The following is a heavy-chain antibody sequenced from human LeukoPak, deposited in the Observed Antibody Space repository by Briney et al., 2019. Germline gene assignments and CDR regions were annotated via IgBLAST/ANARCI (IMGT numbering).Heavy chain of an antibody. V-gene: IGHV3-23*01. J-gene: IGHJ4*02. CDR2: ISGSGGST. CDR3: AKASAMIVVVSKHFDY. Sequence: GGSLRLSCAASGFTFSSYAMSWVRQAPGKGLEWVSAISGSGGSTYYADSVKGRFTISRDNSKNTLYMQMNSLRAEDTAVYYCAKASAMIVVVSKHFDYWGQGTLVTVSS. CDR1: GFTFSSYA. D-gene: IGHD3-22*01.